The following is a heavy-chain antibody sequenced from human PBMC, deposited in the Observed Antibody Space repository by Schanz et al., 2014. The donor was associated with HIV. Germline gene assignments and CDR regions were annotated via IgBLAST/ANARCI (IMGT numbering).Heavy chain of an antibody. Sequence: EVQLLESGGGLVQPGGSLRLSCEASGFTFSNYAMSWVRQAPGKGLEWVSGISDTGVRTNYADSVKGRLTISRDNSENTLYLQMNSLRAEDTAVYYCARYPRLIEFGSPQGLDVWGQGTTVTVSS. V-gene: IGHV3-23*01. CDR1: GFTFSNYA. J-gene: IGHJ6*02. D-gene: IGHD6-6*01. CDR2: ISDTGVRT. CDR3: ARYPRLIEFGSPQGLDV.